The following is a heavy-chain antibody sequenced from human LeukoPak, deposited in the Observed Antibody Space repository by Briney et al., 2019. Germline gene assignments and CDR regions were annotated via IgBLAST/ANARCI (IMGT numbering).Heavy chain of an antibody. CDR3: AVRGDGTSALSPGGF. D-gene: IGHD2-2*01. J-gene: IGHJ3*01. CDR2: IYSGGST. CDR1: GFTVSSNY. V-gene: IGHV3-53*05. Sequence: GGSLRLSCAASGFTVSSNYMSWVRQAPGKGLEWVSVIYSGGSTYYADSVKGRFTISRDNSENTLYLQMNSLRVEDTAVYYCAVRGDGTSALSPGGFWGQGTVVTVSS.